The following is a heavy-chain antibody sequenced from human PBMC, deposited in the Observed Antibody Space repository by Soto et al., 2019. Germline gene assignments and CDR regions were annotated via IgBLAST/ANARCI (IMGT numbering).Heavy chain of an antibody. CDR2: IDSDGSET. Sequence: EVRLVESGGGLVQPGGSLRLSCAASGFTFRNYWMHWVRQVPGKGLVWVSSIDSDGSETNYADSVKGRFTISRDNPKNTVYLKMNSLTTEDTVVYYGASPIAAAGTLLYFYGWDAWGQGTAVTVSS. CDR3: ASPIAAAGTLLYFYGWDA. D-gene: IGHD6-25*01. J-gene: IGHJ6*01. CDR1: GFTFRNYW. V-gene: IGHV3-74*01.